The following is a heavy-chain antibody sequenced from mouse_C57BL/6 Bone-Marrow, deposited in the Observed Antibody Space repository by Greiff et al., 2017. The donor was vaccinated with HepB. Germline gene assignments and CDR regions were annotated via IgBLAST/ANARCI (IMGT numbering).Heavy chain of an antibody. Sequence: QVQLQQPGAELVRPGTSVKLSCKASGYTFTSYWMHWVKQRPGQGLEWIGVIDPSDSYTNYNQKFKGKATLTVDTSSSTAYMQLSSLTSEDSAVYYCARGSSYWGQGTTLPVSS. V-gene: IGHV1-59*01. CDR1: GYTFTSYW. J-gene: IGHJ2*01. CDR3: ARGSSY. CDR2: IDPSDSYT.